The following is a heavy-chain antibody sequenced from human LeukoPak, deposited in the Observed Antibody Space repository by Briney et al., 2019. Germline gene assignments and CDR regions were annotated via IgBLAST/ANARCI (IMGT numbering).Heavy chain of an antibody. J-gene: IGHJ3*02. CDR1: GFTFSSYA. CDR2: ISYDGSNK. CDR3: ARVRTYHRTTGTTGEAFDI. D-gene: IGHD1-1*01. V-gene: IGHV3-30-3*01. Sequence: GGSLRLSCAASGFTFSSYAMHWVRQAPGKGLEWVAVISYDGSNKYYADSVKGRFTISRDNSKNTLYLQMNSLRAEDTAVYYCARVRTYHRTTGTTGEAFDIWGQGTMVTVSS.